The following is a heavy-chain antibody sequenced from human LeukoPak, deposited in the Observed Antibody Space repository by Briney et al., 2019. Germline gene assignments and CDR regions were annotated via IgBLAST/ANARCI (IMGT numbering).Heavy chain of an antibody. CDR1: GGSISSYY. CDR3: ARSMAYCSSTSCSLFDY. J-gene: IGHJ4*02. Sequence: SETLSLTCTVSGGSISSYYWSWIRQPAGKGLEWIGRIYTSGSTNYNPSLKSRVTISVDTSKNQFSLKLSSVTAADTAVYYCARSMAYCSSTSCSLFDYWGQGTLVTVSS. CDR2: IYTSGST. D-gene: IGHD2-2*01. V-gene: IGHV4-4*07.